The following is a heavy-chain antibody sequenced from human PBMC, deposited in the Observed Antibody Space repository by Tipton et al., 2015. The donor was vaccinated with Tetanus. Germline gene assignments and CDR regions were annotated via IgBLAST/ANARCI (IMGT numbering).Heavy chain of an antibody. CDR3: AREGGAGGEVDS. D-gene: IGHD3-16*01. V-gene: IGHV3-21*01. Sequence: QLVQSGGGLVKPGGSLRLSCSASGFSFSTYKMDWVRQAPGKGLEWLSSISSSSSHINYADAVKGRFTISRDNARNLLFLQINRRTAGDPGVYYCAREGGAGGEVDSWGQGTLVTVSS. J-gene: IGHJ4*02. CDR2: ISSSSSHI. CDR1: GFSFSTYK.